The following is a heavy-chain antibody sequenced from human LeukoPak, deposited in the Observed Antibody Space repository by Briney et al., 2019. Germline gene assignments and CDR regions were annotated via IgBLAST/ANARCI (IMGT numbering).Heavy chain of an antibody. CDR2: IWYDGSNK. V-gene: IGHV3-33*01. D-gene: IGHD2/OR15-2a*01. CDR1: GFTFSSYG. CDR3: AREGPRGNSQFDY. J-gene: IGHJ4*02. Sequence: AGGSLRLSCAASGFTFSSYGMHWVRQAPGKGLEWVALIWYDGSNKYYADSVKGRLTISRDNSKNTLYLQMNSLRAEDTAVYYCAREGPRGNSQFDYGGQGTLVTVSS.